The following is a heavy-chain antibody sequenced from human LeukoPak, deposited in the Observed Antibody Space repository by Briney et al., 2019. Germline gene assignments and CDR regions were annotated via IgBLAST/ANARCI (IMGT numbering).Heavy chain of an antibody. J-gene: IGHJ4*02. Sequence: SETLSLTCAVSGYSISSGYYWGWIRQPPGEGLEWIGSIYHSGSTYYNPSLKSRVTISVDTSKNQFSLKLSSVTAADTAVYYCARRGKAQDIVVVPAVYYFDYWGQGTLVTVSS. CDR3: ARRGKAQDIVVVPAVYYFDY. D-gene: IGHD2-2*01. V-gene: IGHV4-38-2*01. CDR2: IYHSGST. CDR1: GYSISSGYY.